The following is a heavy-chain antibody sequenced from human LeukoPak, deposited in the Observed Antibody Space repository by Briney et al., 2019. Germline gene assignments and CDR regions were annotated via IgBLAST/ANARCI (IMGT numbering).Heavy chain of an antibody. V-gene: IGHV1-46*01. J-gene: IGHJ4*02. CDR2: INPSGGST. CDR1: GYTFTSYY. CDR3: ARAGRSYYFDY. Sequence: ASLKISCKASGYTFTSYYMHWVRQAPGQGLEWMGIINPSGGSTSHAQKFQGRVTMTRDTSTRTVYMEMSSLRSEDTAVYYCARAGRSYYFDYWGQGTLVTVSS. D-gene: IGHD1-1*01.